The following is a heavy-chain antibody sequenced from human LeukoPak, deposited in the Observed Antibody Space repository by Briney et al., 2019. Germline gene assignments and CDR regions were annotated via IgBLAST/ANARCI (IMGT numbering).Heavy chain of an antibody. CDR1: GYSFTSYD. D-gene: IGHD1-26*01. V-gene: IGHV1-8*01. J-gene: IGHJ1*01. CDR3: ARGLLLSEH. CDR2: MNPNSGNT. Sequence: ASVKVSCKASGYSFTSYDINWVRQASGQGPDWMGWMNPNSGNTGYAQKFQGRVTMTRNTSISTAYMELSSLRSEDTAVYYCARGLLLSEHWGQGTLVTVSS.